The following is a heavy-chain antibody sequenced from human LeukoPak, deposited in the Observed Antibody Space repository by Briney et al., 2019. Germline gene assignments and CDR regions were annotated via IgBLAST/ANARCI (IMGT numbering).Heavy chain of an antibody. D-gene: IGHD2-2*02. V-gene: IGHV4-30-4*08. CDR2: IYYSGST. J-gene: IGHJ6*03. Sequence: SETLSLTCTVSGGSISSGDYYWSWIRQPPGKGLEWIGYIYYSGSTYYNPPLKSRVTISVDTSKNQFSLKLSSVTAADTAVYYCARAPLGYCSSTSCYKYYMDVWGKGTTVTVSS. CDR3: ARAPLGYCSSTSCYKYYMDV. CDR1: GGSISSGDYY.